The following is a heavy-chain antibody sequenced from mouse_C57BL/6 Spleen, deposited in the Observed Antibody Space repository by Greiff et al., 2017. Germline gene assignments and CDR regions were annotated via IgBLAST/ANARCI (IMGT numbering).Heavy chain of an antibody. CDR2: IDPSDSYT. Sequence: QVQLQQSGAELEMPGASVKLSCKASGYTFTSYWMHWVKQRPGQGLEWIGEIDPSDSYTNYNQKFKGKSTLTVDKSSSTAYMQLSSLTSEDSAVYYCAKGPSFAYWGQGTLVTVSA. CDR1: GYTFTSYW. J-gene: IGHJ3*01. CDR3: AKGPSFAY. V-gene: IGHV1-69*01.